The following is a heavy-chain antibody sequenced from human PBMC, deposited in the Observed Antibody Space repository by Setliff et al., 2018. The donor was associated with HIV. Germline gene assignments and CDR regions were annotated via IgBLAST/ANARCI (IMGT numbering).Heavy chain of an antibody. CDR1: GFKFDDYG. J-gene: IGHJ6*02. D-gene: IGHD3-22*01. Sequence: GGSLRLSCAASGFKFDDYGMSWVRQGPGKGLEWVAGISWSGSGTGYAASVKGRFTISRDDAKNSLYLQMSSLRVEDTALYFCARSFPYYYESGGVYAMDVWGLGTTVTVSS. CDR2: ISWSGSGT. V-gene: IGHV3-20*04. CDR3: ARSFPYYYESGGVYAMDV.